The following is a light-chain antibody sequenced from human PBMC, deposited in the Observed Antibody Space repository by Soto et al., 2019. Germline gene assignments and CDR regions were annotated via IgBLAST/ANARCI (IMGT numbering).Light chain of an antibody. J-gene: IGKJ5*01. CDR3: QQYNNWPPSII. CDR2: GAS. Sequence: VMTQSPATLSVSPGERVTLSCRASESFSSNLAWYQQRPGQAPRLLIYGASTRATETPLRFRGSGSGTEFTLTISSLQSEDLAVYYCQQYNNWPPSIIFGPGTRLEI. CDR1: ESFSSN. V-gene: IGKV3-15*01.